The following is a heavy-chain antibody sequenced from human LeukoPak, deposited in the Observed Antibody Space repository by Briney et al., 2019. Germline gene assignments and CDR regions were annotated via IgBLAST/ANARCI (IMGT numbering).Heavy chain of an antibody. CDR1: GFTFDDYA. CDR3: AKARGHPWPSYYFDY. D-gene: IGHD3-10*01. CDR2: INWNSGSI. V-gene: IGHV3-9*01. J-gene: IGHJ4*02. Sequence: GGSLRLSCAASGFTFDDYAMHWVRQAPGRGLEWVSSINWNSGSIGYGDSVKGRSTNSRDNAKNSLYLQMNSLRVEDTAVYYCAKARGHPWPSYYFDYWGQGTLVTVSS.